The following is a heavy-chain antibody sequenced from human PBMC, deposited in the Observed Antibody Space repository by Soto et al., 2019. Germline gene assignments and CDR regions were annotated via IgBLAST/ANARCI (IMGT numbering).Heavy chain of an antibody. J-gene: IGHJ3*02. CDR1: GYTLTELS. D-gene: IGHD3-22*01. CDR2: FDPEDGET. Sequence: GASVKVSCKVSGYTLTELSMHWVRQAPGKGLEWMGGFDPEDGETIYAQKFQGRVTMTEDTSTDTAYMELSSLRSEDTAVYYCATDLSDYYDSSGKAFDIWGQGTMFTVSS. CDR3: ATDLSDYYDSSGKAFDI. V-gene: IGHV1-24*01.